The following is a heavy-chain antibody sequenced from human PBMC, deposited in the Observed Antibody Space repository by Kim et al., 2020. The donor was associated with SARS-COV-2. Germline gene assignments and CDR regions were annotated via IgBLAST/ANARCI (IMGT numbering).Heavy chain of an antibody. V-gene: IGHV3-15*01. D-gene: IGHD3-22*01. CDR3: MTVFYQDSTGYYPSFDV. J-gene: IGHJ4*01. Sequence: GGSLRLSCVGSGFIFGNAWMSWVRQGPGKGLEWVGLIKSKVDGETTYYAAPVKGRFSISRDDGENTLYVQMNSLKTEDTAVYYCMTVFYQDSTGYYPSFDVWGHGTRFTVSS. CDR2: IKSKVDGETT. CDR1: GFIFGNAW.